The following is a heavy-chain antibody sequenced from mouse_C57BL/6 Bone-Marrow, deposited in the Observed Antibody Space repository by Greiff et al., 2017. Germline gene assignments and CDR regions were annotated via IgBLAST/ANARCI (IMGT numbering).Heavy chain of an antibody. D-gene: IGHD1-1*01. CDR2: ISNLAYSI. V-gene: IGHV5-15*01. CDR1: GFTFSDYG. Sequence: EVKLVESGGGLVQPGGSLKLSCAASGFTFSDYGMAWVRQAPRKGPEWVAFISNLAYSIYYADTVTGRFTISRENAKNTLYLEMSSLRSEDTAMYYWARRGYGSSWDYYAMDYWGQGTSVTVSS. J-gene: IGHJ4*01. CDR3: ARRGYGSSWDYYAMDY.